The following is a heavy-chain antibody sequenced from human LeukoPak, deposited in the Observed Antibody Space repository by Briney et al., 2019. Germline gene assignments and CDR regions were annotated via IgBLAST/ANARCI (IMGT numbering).Heavy chain of an antibody. CDR2: ISYDGSNK. J-gene: IGHJ4*02. CDR1: GFTFSSYA. CDR3: VLSTVVTSFDY. V-gene: IGHV3-30-3*01. D-gene: IGHD4-23*01. Sequence: GGSLRLSCAASGFTFSSYAMHWVRQAPGKGLEWVAVISYDGSNKYYADSVKGRFTISRDNSKNTLYLQMSSLRAEDTAVYYCVLSTVVTSFDYWGQGTLVTVSS.